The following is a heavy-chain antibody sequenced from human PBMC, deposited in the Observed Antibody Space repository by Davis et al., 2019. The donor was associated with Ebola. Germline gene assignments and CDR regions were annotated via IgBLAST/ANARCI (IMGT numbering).Heavy chain of an antibody. CDR2: IKEDGSVR. V-gene: IGHV3-7*03. Sequence: GGSLRLSCAASGFTFSAYWMSWVRQAPGKGLEWVANIKEDGSVRHLVDSVRGRFTFSRDNAQNSLHLQMNSLRAEDTAVYYCARELSGSYRGPGYWGQGTLVTVSS. J-gene: IGHJ4*02. CDR3: ARELSGSYRGPGY. CDR1: GFTFSAYW. D-gene: IGHD1-26*01.